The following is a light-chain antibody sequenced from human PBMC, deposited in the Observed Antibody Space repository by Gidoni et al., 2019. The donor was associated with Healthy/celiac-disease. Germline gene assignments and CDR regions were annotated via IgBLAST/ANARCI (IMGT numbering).Light chain of an antibody. Sequence: DIQLTPSPSSLSASVGDRVTITCRASQSISSYLNWYQQKPGKAPKLLIYAASSLQSGVPSRFSGSGYGTDFTLTISSLQPEDFATYYCQQSYSTPPTFXQXTKVEIK. V-gene: IGKV1-39*01. CDR1: QSISSY. CDR2: AAS. J-gene: IGKJ1*01. CDR3: QQSYSTPPT.